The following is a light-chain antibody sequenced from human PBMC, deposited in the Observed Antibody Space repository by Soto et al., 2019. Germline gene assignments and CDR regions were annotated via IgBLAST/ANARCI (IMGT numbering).Light chain of an antibody. V-gene: IGKV2-28*01. CDR1: QSLLHSNGYNY. CDR2: LGS. CDR3: MQALQSPWT. J-gene: IGKJ1*01. Sequence: DIVMTQSPLSLPVTPGEPASISCRSSQSLLHSNGYNYLDWYLQKPGQSPQLLIYLGSNRASGVTDRFSGSGAGTDFTLKISRVEAEDVAVYYCMQALQSPWTIGQGKNVEIK.